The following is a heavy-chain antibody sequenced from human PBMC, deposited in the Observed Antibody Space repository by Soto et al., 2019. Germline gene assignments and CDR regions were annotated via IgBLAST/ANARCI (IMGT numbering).Heavy chain of an antibody. D-gene: IGHD3-22*01. Sequence: ASVKVSCKASGYTFTGYYMHWVRQAPGQGLEWMGWINPNSGGTNYAQKFQGRVTMTRDTSISTAYMELSRLRSDDTAVYYCARDGYYDSSGYWIYYFDYWGQGTLVTVS. CDR3: ARDGYYDSSGYWIYYFDY. CDR2: INPNSGGT. J-gene: IGHJ4*02. V-gene: IGHV1-2*02. CDR1: GYTFTGYY.